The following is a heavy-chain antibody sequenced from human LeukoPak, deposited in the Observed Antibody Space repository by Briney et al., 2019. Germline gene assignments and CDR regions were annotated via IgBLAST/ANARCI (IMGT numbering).Heavy chain of an antibody. J-gene: IGHJ4*02. V-gene: IGHV4-59*01. CDR2: IYYSGTT. CDR3: ARGVYIAAAQYGY. CDR1: GGSISSYY. Sequence: PSETLSLTCTVSGGSISSYYWSWIRQPPGKGLEWIGYIYYSGTTNYNPSLESRVTISVDTSKNQFSLKLSSVTAADTAVYYCARGVYIAAAQYGYWGQGTLVTVSS. D-gene: IGHD6-13*01.